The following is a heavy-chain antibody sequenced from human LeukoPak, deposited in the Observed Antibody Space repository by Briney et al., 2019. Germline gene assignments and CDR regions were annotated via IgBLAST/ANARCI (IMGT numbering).Heavy chain of an antibody. CDR1: GRTFSSYA. J-gene: IGHJ4*02. D-gene: IGHD2-8*02. CDR2: IIPIFGTA. Sequence: SVKVSCKASGRTFSSYAISWVRQAPGQGLEWMGGIIPIFGTANYAQKFQGRVTITTDESTSTAYMELSSLRSEDTAVYYCARASNPTGGPFDYWGQGTLVTVSS. V-gene: IGHV1-69*05. CDR3: ARASNPTGGPFDY.